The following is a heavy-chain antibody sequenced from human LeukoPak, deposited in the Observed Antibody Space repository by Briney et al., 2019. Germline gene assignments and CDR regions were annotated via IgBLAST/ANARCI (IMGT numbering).Heavy chain of an antibody. CDR3: ARDILTGETSYGMDV. J-gene: IGHJ6*04. V-gene: IGHV1-69*06. CDR1: GYTFTSYD. CDR2: IIPIFGTA. Sequence: SVKVSCKASGYTFTSYDINWVRQAPGQGLEWMGGIIPIFGTANYAQKFQGRVTITADKSTSTAYMELSSLRSEDTAVYYCARDILTGETSYGMDVWGKGTTVTVSS. D-gene: IGHD3-9*01.